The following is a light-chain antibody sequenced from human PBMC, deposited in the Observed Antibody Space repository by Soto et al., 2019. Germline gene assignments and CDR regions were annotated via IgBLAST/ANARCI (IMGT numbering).Light chain of an antibody. CDR1: QSISSW. J-gene: IGKJ1*01. CDR3: QQYNSYSPKT. Sequence: DIQMTQSPSTLSASVGDRVTITCRASQSISSWLAWYQQIPGKGPKLLIYDASTLKSGVPSRFSGSGSGTEFTLTISSLQPDDFATYYCQQYNSYSPKTFGQGTKVDIK. V-gene: IGKV1-5*01. CDR2: DAS.